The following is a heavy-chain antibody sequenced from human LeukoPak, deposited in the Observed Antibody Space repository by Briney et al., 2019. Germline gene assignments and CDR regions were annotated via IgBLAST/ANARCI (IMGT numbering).Heavy chain of an antibody. CDR2: ISNSGGST. D-gene: IGHD1-14*01. CDR3: ANSPAAGDC. J-gene: IGHJ4*02. CDR1: GFTFITYA. Sequence: GGSLRLSCAASGFTFITYAMSWVRQAPGKGLEWVSSISNSGGSTYYADSVKGRFTISRDNSKNTLYLQMNSLRAEDTAVYYCANSPAAGDCWGQGTLVTVSS. V-gene: IGHV3-23*01.